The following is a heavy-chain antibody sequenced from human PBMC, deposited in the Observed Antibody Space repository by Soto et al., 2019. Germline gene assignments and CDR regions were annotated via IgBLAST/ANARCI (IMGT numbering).Heavy chain of an antibody. CDR2: ITSDGSST. D-gene: IGHD3-9*01. J-gene: IGHJ4*02. CDR3: ARDQKPVLRYFDWPQAFDY. V-gene: IGHV3-74*01. Sequence: GGSLRLSCAASGFTFSTYWMHWVRQAPGKGLVWVSGITSDGSSTYYADSVKGRFTISRDNSKNTLYLQMNSLRAEDTAVYYCARDQKPVLRYFDWPQAFDYWGQGTLVTVSS. CDR1: GFTFSTYW.